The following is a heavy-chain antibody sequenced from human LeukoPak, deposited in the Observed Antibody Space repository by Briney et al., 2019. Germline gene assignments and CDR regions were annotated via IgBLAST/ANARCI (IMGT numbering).Heavy chain of an antibody. V-gene: IGHV3-30*18. J-gene: IGHJ5*02. D-gene: IGHD3-3*02. CDR1: GFTISSYG. CDR3: AKEAFDRDWFDP. Sequence: GGSLRLSCAASGFTISSYGMHWVRQAPGKGLEWVAVISYDGTNKYYADSVEGRFTISRDNSKNSLYLHMNSLRAEDTAVYYCAKEAFDRDWFDPWGQGTLVTVSS. CDR2: ISYDGTNK.